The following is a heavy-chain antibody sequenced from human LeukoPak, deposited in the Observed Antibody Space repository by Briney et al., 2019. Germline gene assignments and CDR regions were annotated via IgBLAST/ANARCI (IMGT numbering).Heavy chain of an antibody. D-gene: IGHD1-26*01. V-gene: IGHV4-39*01. CDR1: GGSISSTSSY. CDR3: PRLNYYGFDY. J-gene: IGHJ4*02. Sequence: PSETLSLTCTVSGGSISSTSSYWGWIRQPPGKGLVWIATIYYSGSTYYNASRKSRITIAVDTSKSQFSLKLSSVTAADTAVYYCPRLNYYGFDYWGQGTLVTFSS. CDR2: IYYSGST.